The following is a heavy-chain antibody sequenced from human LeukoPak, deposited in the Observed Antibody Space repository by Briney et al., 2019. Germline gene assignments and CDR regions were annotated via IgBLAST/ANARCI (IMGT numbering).Heavy chain of an antibody. Sequence: GGSLRLSCAASGFSFSSYWMFWVRQGPGKGLGWVSRINTDGSSTSYADSVKGRFTISRDNAKNTLYLQMNSLRAEDTAVYDCTTLTKVVGRDYWGQGTLVTVSS. J-gene: IGHJ4*02. CDR2: INTDGSST. D-gene: IGHD2-15*01. CDR1: GFSFSSYW. V-gene: IGHV3-74*01. CDR3: TTLTKVVGRDY.